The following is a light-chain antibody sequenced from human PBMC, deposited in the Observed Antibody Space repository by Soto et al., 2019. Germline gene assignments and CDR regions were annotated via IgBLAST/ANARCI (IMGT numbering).Light chain of an antibody. CDR3: QQSYSTPQT. CDR1: QSISSY. Sequence: SHMTQSPSSLSSSLGDIVTITFLASQSISSYLNWYQQKPGKAPKLLIYAASSLQSGVPSRFSGSGSGTDFTLTISSLQPEDFATYYCQQSYSTPQTFGQGTKVDTK. J-gene: IGKJ1*01. CDR2: AAS. V-gene: IGKV1-39*01.